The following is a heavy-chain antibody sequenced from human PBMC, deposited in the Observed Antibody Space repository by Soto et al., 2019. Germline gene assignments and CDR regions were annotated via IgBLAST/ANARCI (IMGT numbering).Heavy chain of an antibody. V-gene: IGHV3-30*14. CDR2: ISNDGSNK. CDR1: GLNFSNYA. CDR3: ARANAPIAAAGNYFDP. D-gene: IGHD6-13*01. Sequence: GGSLRLSCAASGLNFSNYAMHWVRQAPGRGLEWVAVISNDGSNKYYAGSVKGRFSISRANSINTLYLQMNSLTTEDTALYYCARANAPIAAAGNYFDPWGQGTLVTVSS. J-gene: IGHJ5*02.